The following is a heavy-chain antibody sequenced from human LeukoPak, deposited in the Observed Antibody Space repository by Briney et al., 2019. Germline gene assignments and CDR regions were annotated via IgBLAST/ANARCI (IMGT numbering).Heavy chain of an antibody. J-gene: IGHJ4*02. D-gene: IGHD1-14*01. CDR2: ISWNSGSI. CDR3: APEGFDY. CDR1: GITLSNYA. V-gene: IGHV3-9*01. Sequence: GGSLRLSCAVSGITLSNYAMHWVRQAPGKGLEWVSGISWNSGSIGYADSVKGRFTISRDNAKNSLYLQMNSLRAEDTALYYCAPEGFDYWGQGTLVTVSS.